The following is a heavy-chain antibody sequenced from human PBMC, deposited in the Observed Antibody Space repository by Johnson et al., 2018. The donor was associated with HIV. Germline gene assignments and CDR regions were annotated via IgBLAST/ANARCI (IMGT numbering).Heavy chain of an antibody. J-gene: IGHJ3*02. CDR1: GFTFSSYA. CDR3: VRVGSGSYYSRDAFDI. D-gene: IGHD3-10*01. CDR2: IGTTGDT. V-gene: IGHV3-13*01. Sequence: EVQLVESGGGLVQPGGSLRLSCAASGFTFSSYAMSWVRQAPGKGLEWVAVIGTTGDTYYPDSVKGRFTISRENANNSLYLQMNSLTAGDTAVYFCVRVGSGSYYSRDAFDIWGQGTLVTVSS.